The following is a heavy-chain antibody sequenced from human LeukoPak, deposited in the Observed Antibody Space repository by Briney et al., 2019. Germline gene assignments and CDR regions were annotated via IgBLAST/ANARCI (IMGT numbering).Heavy chain of an antibody. CDR1: GYSISSGYY. CDR2: IYYSGST. Sequence: SETLSLTCTVSGYSISSGYYWGWIRQPPGKGLEWIGSIYYSGSTYYNPSLKSRVTISVDTSKNQFSLKLSSVTAADTAVYYCARVVAARKNYFDYWGQGTLVTVSS. J-gene: IGHJ4*02. V-gene: IGHV4-38-2*02. D-gene: IGHD2-15*01. CDR3: ARVVAARKNYFDY.